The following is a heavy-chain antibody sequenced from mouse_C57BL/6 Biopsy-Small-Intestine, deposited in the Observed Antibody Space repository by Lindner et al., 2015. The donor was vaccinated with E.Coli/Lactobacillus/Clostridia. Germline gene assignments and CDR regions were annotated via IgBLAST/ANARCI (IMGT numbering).Heavy chain of an antibody. V-gene: IGHV1-47*01. CDR3: ARRSNYDYAMDY. D-gene: IGHD1-1*01. CDR1: GYTFTTYP. J-gene: IGHJ4*01. CDR2: FHPYNDDA. Sequence: VQLQESGAELVKPGASVKMSCKASGYTFTTYPIEWMKQNHGKSLEWIGNFHPYNDDAKYNEKFKGKATLTVEKSSSIVYLELSRLTSDDSAVYYCARRSNYDYAMDYWGQGTSVTVSS.